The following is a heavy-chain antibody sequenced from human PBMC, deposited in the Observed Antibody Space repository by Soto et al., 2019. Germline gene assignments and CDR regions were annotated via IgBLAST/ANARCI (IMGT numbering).Heavy chain of an antibody. CDR2: INPNSGGT. V-gene: IGHV1-2*04. J-gene: IGHJ6*02. D-gene: IGHD3-9*01. CDR3: ARQAWDYDILAGRSGTTRCYGLEV. Sequence: GASVKVSCKASGYTFTGYYMHWVRQAPGQGLEWMGWINPNSGGTNYAQKFQGWVTMTRDTSISTAYMELSRLRSDDTAVYYCARQAWDYDILAGRSGTTRCYGLEVWSQGTRVTAAS. CDR1: GYTFTGYY.